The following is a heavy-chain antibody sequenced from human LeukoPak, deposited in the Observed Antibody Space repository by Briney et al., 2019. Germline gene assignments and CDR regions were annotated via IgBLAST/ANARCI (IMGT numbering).Heavy chain of an antibody. CDR3: ARGDYALDI. D-gene: IGHD3/OR15-3a*01. CDR2: ISGRSNYI. Sequence: GGSLRLSCAASGFTFSSYAMSWVRQAPGKGLEWVSFISGRSNYIYYPDSVKGRFTISRDNANNSLYLQMNSLRAEDTAVYYCARGDYALDIWGQGTMVTVSS. J-gene: IGHJ3*02. CDR1: GFTFSSYA. V-gene: IGHV3-21*01.